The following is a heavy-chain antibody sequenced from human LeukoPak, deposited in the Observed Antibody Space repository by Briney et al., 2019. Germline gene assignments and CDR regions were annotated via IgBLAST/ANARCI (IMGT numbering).Heavy chain of an antibody. Sequence: GGSLRLSCAASGFTFSRRWMDWVRQVPGKGLEWVANINEEGSVKNYVDSVRRRFTVSRDNAQNSLYLQMNSLRAEDTAVYYCMAESSAPWEGYWGQGALVTVSS. V-gene: IGHV3-7*01. D-gene: IGHD1-26*01. CDR2: INEEGSVK. CDR1: GFTFSRRW. J-gene: IGHJ4*02. CDR3: MAESSAPWEGY.